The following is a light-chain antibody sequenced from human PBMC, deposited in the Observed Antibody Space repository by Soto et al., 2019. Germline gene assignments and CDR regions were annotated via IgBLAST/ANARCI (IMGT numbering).Light chain of an antibody. V-gene: IGKV3-11*01. CDR3: KQRSNGPLP. CDR1: QSVSSY. J-gene: IGKJ5*01. CDR2: DAS. Sequence: EIVLTQSPATLSLSPGERATLSCRASQSVSSYLAWYQQKPGQAPRLLIYDASNRATGIPARFSGSGSGTDFTHPISSLEPEYFEVYHCKQRSNGPLPSGQGPR.